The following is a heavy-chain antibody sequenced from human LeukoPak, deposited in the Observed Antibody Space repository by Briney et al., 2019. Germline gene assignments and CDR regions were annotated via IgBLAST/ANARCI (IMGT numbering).Heavy chain of an antibody. D-gene: IGHD1-1*01. V-gene: IGHV3-7*01. CDR1: GFTFSNYW. CDR3: ARVNDGATFED. J-gene: IGHJ4*02. Sequence: GGSLRLSCVGSGFTFSNYWMSWVRQAPGKGLEGVTKIKPDEREKDYVDSVKGRFTFSRDNAKNSVYQQMHRRRVEDTAVYYCARVNDGATFEDWGPGTLVTVS. CDR2: IKPDEREK.